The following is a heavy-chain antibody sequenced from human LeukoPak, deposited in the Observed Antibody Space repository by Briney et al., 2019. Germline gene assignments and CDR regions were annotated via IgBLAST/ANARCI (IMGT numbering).Heavy chain of an antibody. D-gene: IGHD4-17*01. CDR1: GGSISSGDYY. V-gene: IGHV4-30-4*01. J-gene: IGHJ4*02. Sequence: PSQTLSLTCTVSGGSISSGDYYWSWIRKPPGKGLEWIGYIYYSGSTYYNPSLKSRVTISVDTSKNQFSLKLSSVTAADTAVYYCASGSYGDYAEPHLGYWGQGTLVTVSS. CDR2: IYYSGST. CDR3: ASGSYGDYAEPHLGY.